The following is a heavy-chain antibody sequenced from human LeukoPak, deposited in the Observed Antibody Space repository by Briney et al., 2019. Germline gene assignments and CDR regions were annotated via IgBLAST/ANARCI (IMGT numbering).Heavy chain of an antibody. V-gene: IGHV1-69*05. D-gene: IGHD1-14*01. Sequence: SVKVSCKASGYTFTSYGISWVRQAPGQGLEWMGGIIPIFGTANYAQKFQGRVTITTDESTSTAYMELSSLRSEDTAVYYCARNNVTTALSGFDYWGQGTLVTVSS. CDR2: IIPIFGTA. CDR3: ARNNVTTALSGFDY. J-gene: IGHJ4*02. CDR1: GYTFTSYG.